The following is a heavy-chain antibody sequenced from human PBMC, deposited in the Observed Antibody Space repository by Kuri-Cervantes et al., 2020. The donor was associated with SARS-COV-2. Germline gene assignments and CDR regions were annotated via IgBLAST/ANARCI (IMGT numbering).Heavy chain of an antibody. CDR2: INHSGST. CDR3: ARVVPASISFFDY. Sequence: SETLSLTCAVYGGSFSGYYWSWIRQPPGKGLEWIGEINHSGSTNYNPSLKSRVTISVDTSKNQFSLELSSVTAADTAVYYCARVVPASISFFDYWGQGTMVTVSS. V-gene: IGHV4-34*01. D-gene: IGHD2-2*01. CDR1: GGSFSGYY. J-gene: IGHJ3*01.